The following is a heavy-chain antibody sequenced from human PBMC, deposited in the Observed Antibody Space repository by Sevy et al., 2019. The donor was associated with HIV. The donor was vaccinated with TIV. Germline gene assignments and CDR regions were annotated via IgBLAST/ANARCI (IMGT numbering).Heavy chain of an antibody. CDR2: VSKEGTNK. Sequence: GGSLRLSCEASGFTFTRYAFHWVRQAPGKGLEWVAVVSKEGTNKYYADSVKGRYTISRDNSRNTLYQQMQSLIADDTAVYFCAKDPHSVPHWGSFDSWGQGTLVTVSS. CDR1: GFTFTRYA. CDR3: AKDPHSVPHWGSFDS. J-gene: IGHJ4*02. D-gene: IGHD3-16*01. V-gene: IGHV3-30*18.